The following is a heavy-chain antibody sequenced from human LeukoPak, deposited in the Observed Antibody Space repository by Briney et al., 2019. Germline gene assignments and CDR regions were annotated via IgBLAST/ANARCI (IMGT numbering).Heavy chain of an antibody. J-gene: IGHJ4*02. V-gene: IGHV3-21*01. CDR3: ARGNSGSYLFDY. Sequence: GGSLRLSCAASGFTFSSYSMNWVRQAPGKGLEWVSSISSSSSYIYYADSVKGRFTISRDNAKNSLYLQMNSLRAEDTAVYYCARGNSGSYLFDYWGQGTLVTVSS. CDR2: ISSSSSYI. D-gene: IGHD1-26*01. CDR1: GFTFSSYS.